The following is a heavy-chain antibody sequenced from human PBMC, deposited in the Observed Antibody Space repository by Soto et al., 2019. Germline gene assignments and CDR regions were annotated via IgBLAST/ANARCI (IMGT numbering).Heavy chain of an antibody. CDR3: ARRKTTVTNSYAFDI. D-gene: IGHD4-17*01. J-gene: IGHJ3*02. CDR1: GYSFTSYW. V-gene: IGHV5-51*01. CDR2: IYPGDSDT. Sequence: PGESLRISCKGSGYSFTSYWIGWVRQMPGKGLEWMGIIYPGDSDTRYSPSFQGQVTISADKSISTAYLQWSSLKASDTAMYYCARRKTTVTNSYAFDIWGQRTMVTGSS.